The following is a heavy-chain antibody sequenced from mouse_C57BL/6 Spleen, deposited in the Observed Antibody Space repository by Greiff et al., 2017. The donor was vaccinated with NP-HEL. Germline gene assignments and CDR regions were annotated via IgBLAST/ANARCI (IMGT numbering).Heavy chain of an antibody. V-gene: IGHV1-55*01. D-gene: IGHD2-5*01. CDR3: AKTYYSNYVGY. J-gene: IGHJ2*01. Sequence: QVQLKQSGAELVKPGASVKMSCKASGYTFTSYWITWVKQRPGQGLEWIGDIYPGSGSTNYNEKFKSKATLTVDTSSSTAYMQLSSLTSEDSAVYYCAKTYYSNYVGYWGQGTTLTVSS. CDR2: IYPGSGST. CDR1: GYTFTSYW.